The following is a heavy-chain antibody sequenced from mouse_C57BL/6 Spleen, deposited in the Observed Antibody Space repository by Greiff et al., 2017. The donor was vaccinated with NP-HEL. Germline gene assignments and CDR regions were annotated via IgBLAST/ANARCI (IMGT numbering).Heavy chain of an antibody. J-gene: IGHJ2*01. D-gene: IGHD2-4*01. CDR2: INYDGSST. V-gene: IGHV5-16*01. CDR1: GFTFSDYY. CDR3: AREGLRRGDYFDY. Sequence: EVMLVESEGGLVQPGSSMKLSCTASGFTFSDYYMAWVRQVPEKGLEWVANINYDGSSTYYLDSLKSRFIISRDNAKNILYLQMSSLKSEDTATYYCAREGLRRGDYFDYWGQGTTLTVSS.